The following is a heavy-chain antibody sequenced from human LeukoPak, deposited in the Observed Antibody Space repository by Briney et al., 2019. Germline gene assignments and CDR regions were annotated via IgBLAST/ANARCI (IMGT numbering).Heavy chain of an antibody. Sequence: GGSLRLSCAASGFTFSSYAMSWVRQAPGKGLEWVSAISGSVGSTYYANSVTGRFTISRDNSKNTLYLQMNSLRAEDTAVYYCAKDLVGAPYAEYFQHWGQGTLVTVSS. V-gene: IGHV3-23*01. J-gene: IGHJ1*01. D-gene: IGHD1-26*01. CDR3: AKDLVGAPYAEYFQH. CDR2: ISGSVGST. CDR1: GFTFSSYA.